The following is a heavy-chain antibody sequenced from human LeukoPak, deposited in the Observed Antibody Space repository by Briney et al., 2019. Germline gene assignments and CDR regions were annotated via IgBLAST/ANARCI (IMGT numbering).Heavy chain of an antibody. V-gene: IGHV3-21*03. CDR1: GFTFSSYS. CDR2: ISSSSSYI. CDR3: TTERNWELLRPYGLDI. Sequence: PGGSLRLSCAASGFTFSSYSMNWVRQAPGKGLEWVSSISSSSSYIYYADSVKGRFTISRDNAKNSLYLQMNGLKTEDSAVYYCTTERNWELLRPYGLDIWGQGTTVTVSS. D-gene: IGHD1-26*01. J-gene: IGHJ6*02.